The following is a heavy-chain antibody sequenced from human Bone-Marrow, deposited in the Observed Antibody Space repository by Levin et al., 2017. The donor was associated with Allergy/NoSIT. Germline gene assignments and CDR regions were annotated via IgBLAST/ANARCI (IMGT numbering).Heavy chain of an antibody. CDR2: INPNSGGT. CDR1: GYTFTGYY. V-gene: IGHV1-2*06. D-gene: IGHD2-2*03. J-gene: IGHJ5*02. CDR3: ARDFGVDIVVVPAAVWFDP. Sequence: ASVKVSCKASGYTFTGYYMHWVRQAPGQGLEWMGRINPNSGGTNYAQKFQGRVTMTRDTSISTAYMELSRLRSDDTAVYYCARDFGVDIVVVPAAVWFDPWGQGTLVTVSS.